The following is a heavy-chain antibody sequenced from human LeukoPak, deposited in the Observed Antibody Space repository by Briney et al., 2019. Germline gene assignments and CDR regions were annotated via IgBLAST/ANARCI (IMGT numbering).Heavy chain of an antibody. V-gene: IGHV3-64*01. CDR1: GFTFSSYA. D-gene: IGHD1-26*01. CDR3: AEEVGATYPTFDY. CDR2: ISSNGGST. Sequence: PGGSLRLSCAASGFTFSSYAMHWVRQAPGKGLEYVSAISSNGGSTYYANSVKGRFAISRDNSKNTLYLQMNSLRAEDTAVYYCAEEVGATYPTFDYWGQGTLVTVSS. J-gene: IGHJ4*02.